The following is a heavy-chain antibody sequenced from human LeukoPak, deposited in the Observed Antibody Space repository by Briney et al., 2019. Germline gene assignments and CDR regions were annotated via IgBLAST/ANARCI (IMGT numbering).Heavy chain of an antibody. J-gene: IGHJ5*02. D-gene: IGHD3-16*02. CDR3: ARQYRQSDNWFDP. CDR1: GYNFTNYW. V-gene: IGHV5-51*01. CDR2: IYPDDSDA. Sequence: GESLKISCKGSGYNFTNYWIGWVRQMPGRGLEWMGTIYPDDSDARYSPSFQGQVAISADKSISTAYLQWNSLKASDTAMYYCARQYRQSDNWFDPWGQGTLVTVSS.